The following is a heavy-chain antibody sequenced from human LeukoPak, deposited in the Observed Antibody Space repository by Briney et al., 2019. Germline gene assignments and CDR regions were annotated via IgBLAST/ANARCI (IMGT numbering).Heavy chain of an antibody. CDR1: GYTFTGYY. CDR2: INPNSGGT. CDR3: ARSGYGSGSSYGP. Sequence: ASVKVSCKASGYTFTGYYMHWVRQAPGQGHEWMGWINPNSGGTNYAQKFQGRVTMTRDTSISTAYMELSRLRSDDTAVYYCARSGYGSGSSYGPWGQGTLVTVSS. V-gene: IGHV1-2*02. J-gene: IGHJ4*02. D-gene: IGHD3-10*01.